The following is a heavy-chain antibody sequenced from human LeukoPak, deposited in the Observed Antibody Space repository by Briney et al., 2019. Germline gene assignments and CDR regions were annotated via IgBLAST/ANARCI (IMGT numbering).Heavy chain of an antibody. D-gene: IGHD1-20*01. J-gene: IGHJ3*01. V-gene: IGHV3-9*02. Sequence: GGSLRLSCKAIGFVPDDYAMHWVRQSPGKGLEWVAGISWNSRNIGYAGSVMGRFTVFRDDAKNSHFLQMNSLRPEDTALYYCAKGRINGYTYDAFDVWGQGTMVTVS. CDR3: AKGRINGYTYDAFDV. CDR1: GFVPDDYA. CDR2: ISWNSRNI.